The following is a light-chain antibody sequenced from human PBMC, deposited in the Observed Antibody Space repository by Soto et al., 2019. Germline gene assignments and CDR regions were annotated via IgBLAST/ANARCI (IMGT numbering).Light chain of an antibody. CDR3: GSYTSATTWV. CDR1: SSDIGRYDY. J-gene: IGLJ3*02. V-gene: IGLV2-14*03. CDR2: RVI. Sequence: QSALTQPASVSGSPGQSITISCTGTSSDIGRYDYVSWYQQLPGKAPKLIIYRVINRPSGVSDRFSGSKSGNSASLSISGLQPEDEAGYFCGSYTSATTWVFGGGTKVTVL.